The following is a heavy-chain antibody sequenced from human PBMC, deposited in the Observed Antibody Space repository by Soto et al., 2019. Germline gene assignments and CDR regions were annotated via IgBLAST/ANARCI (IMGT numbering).Heavy chain of an antibody. CDR2: IRSKGDNYAT. CDR3: SRDDSDWFFN. CDR1: GFTFSGSA. V-gene: IGHV3-73*01. J-gene: IGHJ4*02. D-gene: IGHD3-9*01. Sequence: GGSLRLSCAASGFTFSGSAMHWVRQASGKGLEWVGRIRSKGDNYATSYAASVKGRFTISRDDSKKTAYLQMNSLESEDTAVYYCSRDDSDWFFNWGRGTLVTVSS.